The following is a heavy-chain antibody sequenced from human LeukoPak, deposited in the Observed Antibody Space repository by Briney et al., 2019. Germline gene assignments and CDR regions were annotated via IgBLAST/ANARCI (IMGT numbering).Heavy chain of an antibody. V-gene: IGHV3-69-1*01. D-gene: IGHD1-26*01. CDR2: ISTGNII. CDR3: AKDGVGATSLDC. J-gene: IGHJ4*02. CDR1: GFTFSDYY. Sequence: GGSLRLSCAASGFTFSDYYMTWIRQAPGKGLEWVSYISTGNIIYYADSVKGRFTISRDSSKNTLYLQMNSLRAEDTAVYYCAKDGVGATSLDCWGQGTLVTVSS.